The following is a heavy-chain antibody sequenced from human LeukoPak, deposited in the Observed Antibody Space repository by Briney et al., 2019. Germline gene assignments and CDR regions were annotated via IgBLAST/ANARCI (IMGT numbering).Heavy chain of an antibody. CDR2: IYYSGST. D-gene: IGHD3-10*01. CDR3: AYGSGTR. V-gene: IGHV4-61*05. CDR1: GGSISSSSYY. Sequence: SSETLSLTCTVSGGSISSSSYYWGWIRQPPGKGLEWIGYIYYSGSTNYNPSLKSRVTISVDTSKNQFSLKLSSVTAADTAVYYCAYGSGTRWGQGTLVTVSS. J-gene: IGHJ4*02.